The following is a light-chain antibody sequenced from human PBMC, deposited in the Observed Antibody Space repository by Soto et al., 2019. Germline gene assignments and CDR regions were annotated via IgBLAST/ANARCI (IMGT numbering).Light chain of an antibody. V-gene: IGKV1-5*03. CDR3: QQYNIYPWT. Sequence: IQLTQSPSTLSASVGGSVTLTSRAIQSISSWLAWFQQKPGKAPKLLIYKASSLESGVPSRFSGSGSGTDFTLTISRLQPDDFATYYCQQYNIYPWTFGQGTKVDIK. CDR2: KAS. CDR1: QSISSW. J-gene: IGKJ1*01.